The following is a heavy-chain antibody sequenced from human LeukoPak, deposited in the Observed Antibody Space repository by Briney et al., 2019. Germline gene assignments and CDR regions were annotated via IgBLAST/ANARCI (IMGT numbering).Heavy chain of an antibody. CDR2: VDPSDGAT. J-gene: IGHJ4*02. Sequence: ASVKVSCKASGHTLTTYNFYWVRQAPGQGLEWMGIVDPSDGATIYAQKFRGRVAMTRDMSTSTVYLELESLRSDDTALYYCARDRGRTFEFDYWGQGTLVTVSS. CDR3: ARDRGRTFEFDY. V-gene: IGHV1-46*01. CDR1: GHTLTTYN. D-gene: IGHD1-14*01.